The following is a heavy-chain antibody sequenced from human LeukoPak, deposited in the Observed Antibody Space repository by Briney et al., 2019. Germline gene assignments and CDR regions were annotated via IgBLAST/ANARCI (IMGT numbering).Heavy chain of an antibody. CDR1: GYSFTSYW. CDR2: IYPGDSDT. V-gene: IGHV5-51*01. Sequence: GESLKISCRGSGYSFTSYWIVWVRQMPGKGLEWMGIIYPGDSDTRYSPSFEGQVTISADKSRSTAYLQWSRLKASDTAMYYCARPVLDGLDVWGQGTTVTVSS. CDR3: ARPVLDGLDV. D-gene: IGHD1-14*01. J-gene: IGHJ6*02.